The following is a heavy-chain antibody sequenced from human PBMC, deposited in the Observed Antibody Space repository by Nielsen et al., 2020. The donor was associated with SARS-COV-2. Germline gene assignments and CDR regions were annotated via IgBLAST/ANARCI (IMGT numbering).Heavy chain of an antibody. V-gene: IGHV4-59*01. CDR2: IYYSGST. CDR3: ASKARGYYFDY. J-gene: IGHJ4*02. D-gene: IGHD2-15*01. CDR1: GGSISSYY. Sequence: GSLRLSCTVSGGSISSYYWSWIRQPPGKGLEWIGYIYYSGSTNYNPSLKSRVTISVDTSKNQFSLKLSSVTAADTAVYYCASKARGYYFDYWGQGTLVTVSS.